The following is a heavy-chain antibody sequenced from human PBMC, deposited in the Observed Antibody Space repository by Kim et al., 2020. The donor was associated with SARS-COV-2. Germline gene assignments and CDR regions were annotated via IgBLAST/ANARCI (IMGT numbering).Heavy chain of an antibody. D-gene: IGHD3-3*01. CDR2: ISGSGGST. CDR3: AKGTTRTYDFWSGYETPFDY. Sequence: GALRLSCAASGFTFSSYAMSWVRQAPGKGLEWVSAISGSGGSTYYADSVKGRFTISRDNSKNTLYLQMNSLRAEDTAVYYCAKGTTRTYDFWSGYETPFDYWGQGTLVTVSS. V-gene: IGHV3-23*01. CDR1: GFTFSSYA. J-gene: IGHJ4*02.